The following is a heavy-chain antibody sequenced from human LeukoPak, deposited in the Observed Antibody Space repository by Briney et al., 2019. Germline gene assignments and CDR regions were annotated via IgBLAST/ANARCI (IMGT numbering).Heavy chain of an antibody. V-gene: IGHV4-39*07. J-gene: IGHJ6*03. CDR3: ARAVAYYMDV. Sequence: SETLSLTCTVSGASIRITNYYWAWIRQPPGKGLEWIGSIYYSGITYYNPSVNSRVTISIDTSKNHFSLNLTSVTAADTALYYCARAVAYYMDVWGKGTTVTVSS. CDR2: IYYSGIT. D-gene: IGHD6-19*01. CDR1: GASIRITNYY.